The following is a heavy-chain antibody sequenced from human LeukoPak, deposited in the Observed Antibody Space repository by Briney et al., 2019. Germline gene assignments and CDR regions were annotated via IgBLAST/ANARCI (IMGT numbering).Heavy chain of an antibody. CDR1: GFTFSGYA. CDR3: AKGDCGGTCLLIDN. J-gene: IGHJ4*02. D-gene: IGHD2-15*01. CDR2: ITGSGATT. Sequence: GGSLRLSCAASGFTFSGYAMSWVRQAPGKGLEWVSLITGSGATTYYADSVRGRFTVSRDNSKNTLYLQMNSLRAEDTAVYFCAKGDCGGTCLLIDNWGQGTLVSVSS. V-gene: IGHV3-23*01.